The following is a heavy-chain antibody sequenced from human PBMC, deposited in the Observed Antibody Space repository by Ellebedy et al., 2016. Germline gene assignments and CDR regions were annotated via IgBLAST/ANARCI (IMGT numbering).Heavy chain of an antibody. D-gene: IGHD3-22*01. J-gene: IGHJ4*02. Sequence: GESLKISXAASGFTFSSYGMHWVRQAPGKGLEWVAVISYDGSKKYYADSVKGRFTISRDNSKNTLYLQMNSLRAEDTAVYYCAKDRYYYDSSALGHFDYWGQGTLVTVSS. CDR2: ISYDGSKK. CDR1: GFTFSSYG. CDR3: AKDRYYYDSSALGHFDY. V-gene: IGHV3-30*18.